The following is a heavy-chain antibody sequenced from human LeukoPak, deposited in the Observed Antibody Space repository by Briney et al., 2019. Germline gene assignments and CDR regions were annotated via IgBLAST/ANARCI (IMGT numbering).Heavy chain of an antibody. V-gene: IGHV4-39*01. CDR1: GGSISSSTSY. Sequence: SETLSLTCTVCGGSISSSTSYWGWVRQPPGKGLEWIGSIYYSGNTYYNPSLKSRVTISVDTSKNQFSLKLSSVTAADTAVYYCARPPAITETRPSNAFDIWGQGTVVTVSS. J-gene: IGHJ3*02. CDR2: IYYSGNT. D-gene: IGHD1-20*01. CDR3: ARPPAITETRPSNAFDI.